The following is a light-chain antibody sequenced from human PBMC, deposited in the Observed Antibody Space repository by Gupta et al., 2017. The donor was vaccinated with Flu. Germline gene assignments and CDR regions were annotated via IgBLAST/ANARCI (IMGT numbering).Light chain of an antibody. V-gene: IGKV6-21*01. CDR3: QQRSSLPWT. J-gene: IGKJ1*01. CDR2: YAS. CDR1: QRIGSG. Sequence: PDLQSATQKEKVTITCRASQRIGSGLYWYQQKPEQAPKLLIKYASQYGSGVPSRFSGSGSGTDFTLTINSLEAEDAATYYCQQRSSLPWTFGQGTKVEIK.